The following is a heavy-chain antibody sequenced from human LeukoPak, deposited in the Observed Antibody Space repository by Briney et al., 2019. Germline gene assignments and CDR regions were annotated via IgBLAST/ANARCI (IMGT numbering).Heavy chain of an antibody. CDR1: GYTLTELS. D-gene: IGHD3-10*01. V-gene: IGHV1-24*01. CDR2: FDPEDGET. CDR3: ATVGNYYGSGSYGRVFDY. Sequence: GASVKVSCKVSGYTLTELSMHWVRQAPGKGLEWMGGFDPEDGETIYAQKFQGRVTMTEDTSTDTAYMELSSLRSEGTAVYYCATVGNYYGSGSYGRVFDYWGQGTLVTVSS. J-gene: IGHJ4*02.